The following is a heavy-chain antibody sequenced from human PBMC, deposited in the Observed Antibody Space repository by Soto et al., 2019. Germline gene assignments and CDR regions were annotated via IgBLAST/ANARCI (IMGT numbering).Heavy chain of an antibody. V-gene: IGHV1-69*13. D-gene: IGHD2-21*01. CDR1: GGTFSNFV. Sequence: GASVKVSCKASGGTFSNFVISWVRQAPAQGLEWMGGNIPIFGTANYAQKFQGRVTIIADESTGTTYMELTSLRSEDTAVYYCARAPILVGETTYENYFDYWGQGTLVTVSS. CDR2: NIPIFGTA. J-gene: IGHJ4*02. CDR3: ARAPILVGETTYENYFDY.